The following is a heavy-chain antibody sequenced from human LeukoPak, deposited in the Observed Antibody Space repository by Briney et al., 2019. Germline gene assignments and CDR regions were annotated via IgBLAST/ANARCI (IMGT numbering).Heavy chain of an antibody. J-gene: IGHJ4*02. V-gene: IGHV4-38-2*02. CDR2: VFQSGTT. CDR1: GYSISSGYY. Sequence: SETLSLTCTVSGYSISSGYYWGWVRQPPGKGLEWIGGVFQSGTTYYNPALQSRVTVSMDKSKNQSSLKLNSVTAADTAVYYCARQPYGGDNSCFDFWGQGTLVTVSS. D-gene: IGHD5-24*01. CDR3: ARQPYGGDNSCFDF.